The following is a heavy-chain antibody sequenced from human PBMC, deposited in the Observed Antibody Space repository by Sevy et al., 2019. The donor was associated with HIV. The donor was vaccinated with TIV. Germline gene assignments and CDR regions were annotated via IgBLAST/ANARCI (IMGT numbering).Heavy chain of an antibody. CDR1: GFTFTSYY. Sequence: GGSLRPSCVASGFTFTSYYMNWVRQAPGKGLEWVSCISGSGSDIYYTESVKGRFTISRDNAKSSLYLQLNSLRAEDAAVYYCAKYSSSTNYYYGMDVWGQGTTVTVSS. D-gene: IGHD6-6*01. V-gene: IGHV3-21*01. CDR2: ISGSGSDI. CDR3: AKYSSSTNYYYGMDV. J-gene: IGHJ6*02.